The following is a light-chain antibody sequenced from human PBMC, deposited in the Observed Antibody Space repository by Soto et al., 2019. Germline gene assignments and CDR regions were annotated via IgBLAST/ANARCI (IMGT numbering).Light chain of an antibody. CDR2: EVS. CDR3: SSYTSSSTYV. J-gene: IGLJ1*01. V-gene: IGLV2-14*01. Sequence: QAVVTQPASVSGSPGQSITISCTATNSDVGGYNYVSWYQQHPGKAPKLMIYEVSNRPSGVSNRFSGSKSANTASLTISGLQAEDEADYYCSSYTSSSTYVFGTGTKVTVL. CDR1: NSDVGGYNY.